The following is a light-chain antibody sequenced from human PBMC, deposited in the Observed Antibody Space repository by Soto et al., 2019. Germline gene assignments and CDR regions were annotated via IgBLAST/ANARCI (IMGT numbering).Light chain of an antibody. CDR3: QQYGSSPPMYT. J-gene: IGKJ2*01. CDR2: GAS. V-gene: IGKV3-20*01. Sequence: EIVLTQSPGTLSLSPGEKATLSCRASQSVSSSYLAWYQQKPGQAPRLLIYGASSSDTGIPDRFSGSGSGTDFTLNIRRLEPEDFAVYYCQQYGSSPPMYTFGQGTKLEIK. CDR1: QSVSSSY.